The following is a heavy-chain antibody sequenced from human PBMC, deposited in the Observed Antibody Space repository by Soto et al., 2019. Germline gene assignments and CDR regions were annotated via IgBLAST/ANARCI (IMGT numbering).Heavy chain of an antibody. D-gene: IGHD6-13*01. CDR1: GFNFSSYA. CDR3: AKDRGDQRAAANY. V-gene: IGHV3-23*01. Sequence: EVQLLESGGGLVQPGGSLRLSCAASGFNFSSYAMSWVRQAPGKGLEWVSGISGSGASTYYADSAKGRFTISRDNSKNTLYEQMNSLRAEDTAVYYCAKDRGDQRAAANYWGQGTLVTVSS. CDR2: ISGSGAST. J-gene: IGHJ4*02.